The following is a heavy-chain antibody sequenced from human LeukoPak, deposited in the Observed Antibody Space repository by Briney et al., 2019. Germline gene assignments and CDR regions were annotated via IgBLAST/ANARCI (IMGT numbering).Heavy chain of an antibody. Sequence: GGSLRLSCAASGFTVSSNYMSWVRQAPGKGLEWVSVIYSGGSTYYADSVKGRFTISRDNSKNTLYLQMNSLRAEDTAVYYCARVSIAVASYYYYYMDVWGKGTTVTISS. CDR2: IYSGGST. V-gene: IGHV3-53*01. CDR1: GFTVSSNY. CDR3: ARVSIAVASYYYYYMDV. D-gene: IGHD6-19*01. J-gene: IGHJ6*03.